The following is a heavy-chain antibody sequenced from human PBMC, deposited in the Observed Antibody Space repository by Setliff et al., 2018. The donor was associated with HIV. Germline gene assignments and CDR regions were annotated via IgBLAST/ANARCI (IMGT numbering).Heavy chain of an antibody. J-gene: IGHJ6*04. CDR3: ASTTRITMIVVVPHPLDV. CDR2: INHSGST. D-gene: IGHD3-22*01. V-gene: IGHV4-34*01. CDR1: GGSFSGYY. Sequence: KPSETLSLTCAVYGGSFSGYYWSWIRQPPGKGLEWIGEINHSGSTNYNPSPKSRVTISVDTSKNQFSLKLSSVTAADTAVYYCASTTRITMIVVVPHPLDVWGKGTTVTVSS.